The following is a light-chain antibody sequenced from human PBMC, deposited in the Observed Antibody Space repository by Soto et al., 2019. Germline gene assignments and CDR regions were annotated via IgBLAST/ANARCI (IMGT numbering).Light chain of an antibody. CDR2: DAS. J-gene: IGKJ1*01. Sequence: DIQMTQSPSTLSASVGDRVTITCRASQSISSWLAWYQQKPGKAPKLLIYDASSLESGVPSRFSGSGSGTEFTLTISSLQPDDFATYYCQQYNSYSTFGHGTKVEIK. CDR1: QSISSW. CDR3: QQYNSYST. V-gene: IGKV1-5*01.